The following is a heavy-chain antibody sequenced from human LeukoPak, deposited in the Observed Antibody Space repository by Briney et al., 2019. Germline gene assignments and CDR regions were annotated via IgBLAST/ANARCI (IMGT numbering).Heavy chain of an antibody. CDR2: IRYDGSDK. Sequence: GGSLRLSCAASGFIFNDYGMHWVRQAPGKVLEWVAFIRYDGSDKYYLDSVKGRFTISRDNSKNTLYLQMNSLRAEDTAVYYCAKEGTASKPSDLDYWGQGTLVTVSS. V-gene: IGHV3-30*02. CDR1: GFIFNDYG. J-gene: IGHJ4*02. CDR3: AKEGTASKPSDLDY. D-gene: IGHD1/OR15-1a*01.